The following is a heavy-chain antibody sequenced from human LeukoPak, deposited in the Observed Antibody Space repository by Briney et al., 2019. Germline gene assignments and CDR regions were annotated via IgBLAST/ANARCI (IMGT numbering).Heavy chain of an antibody. J-gene: IGHJ4*02. D-gene: IGHD1-26*01. Sequence: SETLSLTCTVSGGSISSYYWSWIRQPAGKGLEWIGRIYTSGSTNYNPSLKSRVSISVDTSMNQFSLKLSSVTAADTAVYYCARGIVGATRGLFDYWGQGMLVTVSS. CDR1: GGSISSYY. CDR3: ARGIVGATRGLFDY. CDR2: IYTSGST. V-gene: IGHV4-4*07.